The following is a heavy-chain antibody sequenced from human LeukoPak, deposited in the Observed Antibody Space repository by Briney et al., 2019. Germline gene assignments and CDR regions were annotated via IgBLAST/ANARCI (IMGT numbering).Heavy chain of an antibody. CDR1: GGTFSSYA. CDR2: IIPIFGTA. Sequence: ASVKVSCKASGGTFSSYAISWVRQAPGQGLEWMGGIIPIFGTANYAQKFQGGVTITTDESTSTAYMELSSLRSEDTAVYYCARDLRTYDILTGYTHIYYMDVWGKGTTVTVSS. CDR3: ARDLRTYDILTGYTHIYYMDV. J-gene: IGHJ6*03. V-gene: IGHV1-69*05. D-gene: IGHD3-9*01.